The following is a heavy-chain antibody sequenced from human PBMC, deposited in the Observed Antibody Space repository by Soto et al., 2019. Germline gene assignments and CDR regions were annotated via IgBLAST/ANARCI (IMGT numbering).Heavy chain of an antibody. Sequence: EVHLVESGGGLVQTGGSLRLSCAIFESTVSRDWMNWVRQAPGKGLEWVAHINQDGSEKYYVDSVKGRFTISRDNAKKSLYLQMNSLRPADTAIYYCSVGVGDAFWGQGTLVTVSS. J-gene: IGHJ4*02. CDR1: ESTVSRDW. CDR2: INQDGSEK. D-gene: IGHD1-26*01. V-gene: IGHV3-7*01. CDR3: SVGVGDAF.